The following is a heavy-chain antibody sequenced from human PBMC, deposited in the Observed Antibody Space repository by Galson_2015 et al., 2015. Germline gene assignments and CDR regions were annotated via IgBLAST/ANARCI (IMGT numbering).Heavy chain of an antibody. CDR2: IGISSSPL. CDR1: GFTFRSYT. CDR3: VRDHQYGFDY. V-gene: IGHV3-48*02. J-gene: IGHJ4*02. Sequence: SLRLSCAASGFTFRSYTMNWVRQAPGKGLEWISYIGISSSPLYYADSVKGRFTISRDDAMNSLHLQMSGLRYEDTAVYYCVRDHQYGFDYWGQGSLVTVSS. D-gene: IGHD3-10*01.